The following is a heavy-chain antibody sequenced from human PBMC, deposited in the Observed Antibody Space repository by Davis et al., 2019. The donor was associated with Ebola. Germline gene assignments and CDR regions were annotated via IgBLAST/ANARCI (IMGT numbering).Heavy chain of an antibody. CDR1: GFTFSSYG. D-gene: IGHD3-10*01. CDR2: IWYDGSNK. CDR3: ARDGGKYYFDI. J-gene: IGHJ3*02. Sequence: GGSLRLSCAASGFTFSSYGMHWVRQAPGQGLEWVAVIWYDGSNKYYADSVKGRFTISRDNSKNTLYLQMNSLRAEDTAVYYCARDGGKYYFDIWGQGTMVTVSS. V-gene: IGHV3-33*08.